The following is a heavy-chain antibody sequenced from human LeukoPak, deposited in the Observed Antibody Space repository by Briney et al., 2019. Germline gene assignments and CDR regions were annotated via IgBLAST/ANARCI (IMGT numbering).Heavy chain of an antibody. CDR1: GFTFSSYD. V-gene: IGHV3-23*01. Sequence: GGSLRLSCAASGFTFSSYDMSWVRQAPGKGLEWVSGISGSGGSTYYADSVKGRFTISRDNSKNTLYLQMNSLRAEDTAVYYCARDSWAYCGGDCYSGPSYWGQGTLVTVSS. D-gene: IGHD2-21*02. CDR2: ISGSGGST. CDR3: ARDSWAYCGGDCYSGPSY. J-gene: IGHJ4*02.